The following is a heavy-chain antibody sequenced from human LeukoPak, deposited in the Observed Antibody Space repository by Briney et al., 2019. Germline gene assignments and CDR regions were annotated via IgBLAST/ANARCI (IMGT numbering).Heavy chain of an antibody. D-gene: IGHD4-23*01. Sequence: VASVKVSCKAPGSTFSSYAISWVRQAPGQGLEWMGRIIPIFGTANYAQKFQGRVTITTGESTSTAYMELSSLRSEDTAVYYCARDPGHGGNSLWGQGTLVTVSS. J-gene: IGHJ4*02. CDR3: ARDPGHGGNSL. CDR2: IIPIFGTA. CDR1: GSTFSSYA. V-gene: IGHV1-69*05.